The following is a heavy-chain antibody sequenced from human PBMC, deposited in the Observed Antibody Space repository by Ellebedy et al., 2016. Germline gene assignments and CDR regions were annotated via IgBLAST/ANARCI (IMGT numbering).Heavy chain of an antibody. Sequence: SETLSLXCTVSGGSIGSYYWSWVRQPAGKGLEWIGRIYTSGSTNYNPTLKSRVTMSVATSKNQFSLKLSSVTAADTAVYYCARGQPRALLRNDYLDYWGQGILVTVSS. CDR2: IYTSGST. J-gene: IGHJ4*02. V-gene: IGHV4-4*07. CDR1: GGSIGSYY. CDR3: ARGQPRALLRNDYLDY. D-gene: IGHD1-1*01.